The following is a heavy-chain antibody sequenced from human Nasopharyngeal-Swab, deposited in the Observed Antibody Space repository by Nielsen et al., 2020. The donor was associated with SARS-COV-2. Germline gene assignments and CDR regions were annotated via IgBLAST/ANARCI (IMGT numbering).Heavy chain of an antibody. Sequence: WIGQGRGTGLEWIGSIYHSGRTNYNPSLKSRVSISVDTSKNQVSLKLNSVTAADSAVYYCARDQGIAVPIGWFDPWGQGTLVTVSS. V-gene: IGHV4-38-2*02. D-gene: IGHD6-19*01. CDR2: IYHSGRT. J-gene: IGHJ5*02. CDR3: ARDQGIAVPIGWFDP.